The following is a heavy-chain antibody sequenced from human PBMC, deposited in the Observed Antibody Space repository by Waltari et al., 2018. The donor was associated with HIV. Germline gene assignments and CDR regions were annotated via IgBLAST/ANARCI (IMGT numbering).Heavy chain of an antibody. CDR1: GFTFDDYA. CDR2: ISKNSGTI. CDR3: AKSKGGPARGSDY. D-gene: IGHD2-2*01. Sequence: EVQLVESGGGLVQPGRSLRLSCAASGFTFDDYAMNWVRQAPGKGLEWISGISKNSGTIGYADSVKGRFTISRDNAKNSLYLQMNSLSAEDTALYYCAKSKGGPARGSDYWGQGTLVTVSS. J-gene: IGHJ4*02. V-gene: IGHV3-9*01.